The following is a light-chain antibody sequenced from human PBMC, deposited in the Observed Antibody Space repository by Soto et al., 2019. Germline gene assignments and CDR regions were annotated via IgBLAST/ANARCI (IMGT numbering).Light chain of an antibody. Sequence: DIQMTQSPSSVSASVGDKVTLTCRASQDIHNWLAWYQQKPGEAPKLLIYAASSLQSGVPSRFSGSGSGTYFTLTINSLQPEDFATYYCQQSHSFPPRVTFGGGTKVEI. CDR1: QDIHNW. V-gene: IGKV1-12*01. J-gene: IGKJ4*01. CDR2: AAS. CDR3: QQSHSFPPRVT.